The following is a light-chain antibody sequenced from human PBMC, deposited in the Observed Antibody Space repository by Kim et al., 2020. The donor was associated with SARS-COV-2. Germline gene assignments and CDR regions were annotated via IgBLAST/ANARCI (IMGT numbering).Light chain of an antibody. J-gene: IGKJ4*01. CDR3: KQYDDWPLT. CDR1: QSISNN. CDR2: DAS. V-gene: IGKV3-15*01. Sequence: VSPGKSATLSCGASQSISNNLAWYQQKPGQSPRLLIYDASTRATGIPARLSGSGSGTEFTLPISSLQSEDFAVYYCKQYDDWPLTFGGGTKVDIK.